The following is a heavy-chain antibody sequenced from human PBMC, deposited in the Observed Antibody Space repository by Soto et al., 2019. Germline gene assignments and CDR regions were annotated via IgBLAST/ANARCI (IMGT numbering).Heavy chain of an antibody. D-gene: IGHD3-22*01. Sequence: GGSLRLSCAASGFTFSDYYMSWIRQAPGKGLEWVSYISSSSSYTNYADSVKGRFTISRDNAKNSLYLQMNSLRAEDTAVYYCARIYDSSGYYSPDYFDYWGQGTLVTVSS. CDR1: GFTFSDYY. CDR3: ARIYDSSGYYSPDYFDY. CDR2: ISSSSSYT. J-gene: IGHJ4*02. V-gene: IGHV3-11*06.